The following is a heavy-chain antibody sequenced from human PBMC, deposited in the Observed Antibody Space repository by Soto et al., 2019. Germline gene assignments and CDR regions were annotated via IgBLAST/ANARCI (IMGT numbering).Heavy chain of an antibody. D-gene: IGHD3-10*01. Sequence: QVQLVQSGAEAKKPGSSVKVSCKASGGTFSSYTISWVRQAPAQGLEWMGRIIPILGIANYAQKFQGRVTITADKSTSTACMELSSLRSEDTAVYYCARDPPYGSGRDGMDVWGQGTTVTVS. V-gene: IGHV1-69*08. CDR3: ARDPPYGSGRDGMDV. J-gene: IGHJ6*02. CDR2: IIPILGIA. CDR1: GGTFSSYT.